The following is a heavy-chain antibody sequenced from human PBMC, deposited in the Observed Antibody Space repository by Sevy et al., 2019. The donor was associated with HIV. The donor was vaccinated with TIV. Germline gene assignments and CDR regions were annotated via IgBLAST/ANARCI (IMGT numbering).Heavy chain of an antibody. D-gene: IGHD4-17*01. V-gene: IGHV4-39*01. CDR3: ARRPDGGQCVEYFDY. J-gene: IGHJ4*02. CDR2: IWFNGIT. CDR1: GVSVSNSRYF. Sequence: SETLSLTCTVSGVSVSNSRYFWGWIRQSPGKGLEWIGNIWFNGITYYNPSLNSRVTVSMDTSENQFSLELRSLTAADTAVYYCARRPDGGQCVEYFDYWGQGILVTVSS.